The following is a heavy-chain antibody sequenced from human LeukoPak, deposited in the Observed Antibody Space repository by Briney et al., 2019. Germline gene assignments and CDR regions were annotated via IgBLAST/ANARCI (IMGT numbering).Heavy chain of an antibody. CDR3: ARGGTAMGGY. CDR2: INPNNGGT. J-gene: IGHJ4*02. CDR1: GYTFTGYY. D-gene: IGHD5-18*01. Sequence: GASVKVSCKTSGYTFTGYYIHWVRQAPGQGLEWMGWINPNNGGTNYIQMFQGRVTMTSDTSISTTYMELSSLRSEDTAVYYCARGGTAMGGYWGQGTLVTVSS. V-gene: IGHV1-2*02.